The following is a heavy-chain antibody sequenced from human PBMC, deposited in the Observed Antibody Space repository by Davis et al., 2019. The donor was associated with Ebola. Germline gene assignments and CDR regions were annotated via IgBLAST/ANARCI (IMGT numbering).Heavy chain of an antibody. J-gene: IGHJ6*03. CDR3: ARDRLPRSRAIALHYYYYMDV. V-gene: IGHV1-69*13. CDR2: IIPIFGTA. Sequence: SVQVSCKASAGTFSSYAISWVRQAPGQGLEWMGGIIPIFGTANYAQKFQGRVTITADESTSTAYMELSSLRSEDTAVYYCARDRLPRSRAIALHYYYYMDVWGKGTTVTVSS. CDR1: AGTFSSYA. D-gene: IGHD2-2*02.